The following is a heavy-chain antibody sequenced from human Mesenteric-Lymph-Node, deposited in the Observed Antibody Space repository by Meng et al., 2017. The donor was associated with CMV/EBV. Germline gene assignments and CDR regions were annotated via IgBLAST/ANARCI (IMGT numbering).Heavy chain of an antibody. Sequence: ASVKVSCKASGGTFSSFGISWVRQAPGQGLEWMGTINPIGGSTTYAQKFQGRVTLTRDTSTSTVYMELYSLRSEDTAVHYCAMERLHDHGGNYFDHWGQGTLVTVSS. CDR3: AMERLHDHGGNYFDH. CDR2: INPIGGST. CDR1: GGTFSSFG. V-gene: IGHV1-46*01. D-gene: IGHD4-23*01. J-gene: IGHJ4*02.